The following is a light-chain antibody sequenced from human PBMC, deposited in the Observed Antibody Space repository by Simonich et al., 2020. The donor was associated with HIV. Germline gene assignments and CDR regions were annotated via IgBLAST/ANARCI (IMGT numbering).Light chain of an antibody. J-gene: IGLJ2*01. Sequence: QSALTQSASVSGSPGQSITISCAGTSSDVGGYNSVSWYQQHPGKAPKLMIYDVSYRPSGVSNRFSGSKSGNTASLTISGLQAEDEADYHCNSYTSSRTVVFGGGTKLNVL. CDR2: DVS. CDR1: SSDVGGYNS. V-gene: IGLV2-14*03. CDR3: NSYTSSRTVV.